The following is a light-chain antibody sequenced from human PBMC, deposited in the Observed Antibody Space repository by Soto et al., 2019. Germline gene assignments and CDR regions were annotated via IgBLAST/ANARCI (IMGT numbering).Light chain of an antibody. V-gene: IGKV1-6*01. CDR1: QGIRND. CDR3: LQAYNYPRT. CDR2: AAS. Sequence: AGQMTQSPSSLSASVGDIVTITCRASQGIRNDLAWYQQKPGRAPRLLIFAASTLQSGVPSRFSGSGAGTDFTLTISSLQPEDFATYYCLQAYNYPRTLGQGTKV. J-gene: IGKJ1*01.